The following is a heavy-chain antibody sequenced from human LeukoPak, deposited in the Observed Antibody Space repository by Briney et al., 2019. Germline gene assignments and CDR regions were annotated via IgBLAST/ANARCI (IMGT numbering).Heavy chain of an antibody. V-gene: IGHV4-31*03. J-gene: IGHJ4*02. CDR1: DDSLISGTYY. Sequence: SQTLSLTCTVSDDSLISGTYYWNWIRQYPGKGLEWVGYIHFTGSTDYSPSLKSRGTISVDKSKNHFSLNVNSVTAADMAVYYCARATTATTGFGYFDSWGQGALVTVSS. CDR3: ARATTATTGFGYFDS. CDR2: IHFTGST. D-gene: IGHD4-17*01.